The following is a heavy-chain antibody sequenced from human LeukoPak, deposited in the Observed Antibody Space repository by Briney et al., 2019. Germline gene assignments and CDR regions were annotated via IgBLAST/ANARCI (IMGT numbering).Heavy chain of an antibody. J-gene: IGHJ3*02. V-gene: IGHV3-33*01. Sequence: GRSLRLSCAAAGFTFSSYGMHWVRQAPGKGLEWVAVILNDGSQEKYADSVKGRFTISRDNSNNTQFLQMNSLRAEDTAVYYCARDDALGDNALDIWGQGTMVTVSS. CDR2: ILNDGSQE. D-gene: IGHD3-16*01. CDR3: ARDDALGDNALDI. CDR1: GFTFSSYG.